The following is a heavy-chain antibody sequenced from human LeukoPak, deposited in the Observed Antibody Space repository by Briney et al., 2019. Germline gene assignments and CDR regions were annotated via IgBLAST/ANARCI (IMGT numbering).Heavy chain of an antibody. CDR2: IIPIFGTA. D-gene: IGHD5-12*01. CDR3: CAVVATIDTLYYFDY. V-gene: IGHV1-69*05. Sequence: SVKVSCKPSGGTFSSYAISWVRQAPGQGLEWMGRIIPIFGTANYAQKFQGRVTITTDESTSTAYMELSSLRSEDTAVYYCCAVVATIDTLYYFDYWGQGTLVTVSP. CDR1: GGTFSSYA. J-gene: IGHJ4*02.